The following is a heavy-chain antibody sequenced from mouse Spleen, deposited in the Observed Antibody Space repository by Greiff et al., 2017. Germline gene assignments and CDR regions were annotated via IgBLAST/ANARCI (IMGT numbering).Heavy chain of an antibody. D-gene: IGHD1-1*01. V-gene: IGHV2-9-1*01. CDR3: ARSYGSSYGYFDV. CDR2: IWTGGGT. CDR1: GFSLTSYA. Sequence: VHLVESGPGLVAPSQSLSITCTVSGFSLTSYAISWVRQPPGKGLEWLGVIWTGGGTNYNSALKSRLSISKDNSKSQVFLKMNSLQTDDTARYYCARSYGSSYGYFDVWGAGTTVTVSS. J-gene: IGHJ1*01.